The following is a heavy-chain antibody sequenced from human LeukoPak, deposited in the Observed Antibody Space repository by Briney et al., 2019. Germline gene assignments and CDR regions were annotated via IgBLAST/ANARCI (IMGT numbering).Heavy chain of an antibody. CDR3: AREYWSGSTRHFDD. Sequence: PSQTLSLTCTVSGGSIGSGGYYWSWIRQHPGKGLEWIGFISYSGSTYYNPSLQSRFTISVDKSKNQFSLNLSSVTAADTAVYYCAREYWSGSTRHFDDWGQGTLVTVSS. CDR1: GGSIGSGGYY. CDR2: ISYSGST. D-gene: IGHD3-3*01. J-gene: IGHJ4*02. V-gene: IGHV4-31*03.